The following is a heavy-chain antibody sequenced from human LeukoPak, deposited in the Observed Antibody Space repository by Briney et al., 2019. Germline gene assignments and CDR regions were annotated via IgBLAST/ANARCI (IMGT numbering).Heavy chain of an antibody. CDR2: IKSKTDGGTT. Sequence: GGSLRLSCAASGFTLSNAWMSWVRQAPGKGLEWVCRIKSKTDGGTTDYAAPVKGRFTISRDDSKNTLYLQMNSLKTEDTAVYYCTTAATPYDAFDIWAKGQWSPSLQ. V-gene: IGHV3-15*01. D-gene: IGHD2-15*01. J-gene: IGHJ3*02. CDR1: GFTLSNAW. CDR3: TTAATPYDAFDI.